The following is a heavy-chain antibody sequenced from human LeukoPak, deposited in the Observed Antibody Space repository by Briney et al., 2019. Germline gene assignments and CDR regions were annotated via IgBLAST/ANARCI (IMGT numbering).Heavy chain of an antibody. CDR1: GYTFTSYG. CDR3: ARGPYSSSFYYMDV. J-gene: IGHJ6*03. V-gene: IGHV1-18*01. Sequence: GASVKVSCKASGYTFTSYGISWVRQAPGQGLEWMGWISAYNGNTNYAQKLQGRVTMTTDTSTSTAYMELRSLRSEDTAVYYCARGPYSSSFYYMDVWGKGTTVTVSS. CDR2: ISAYNGNT. D-gene: IGHD6-6*01.